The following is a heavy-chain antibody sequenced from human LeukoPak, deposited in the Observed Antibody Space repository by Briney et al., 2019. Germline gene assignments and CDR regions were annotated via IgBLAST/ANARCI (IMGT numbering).Heavy chain of an antibody. CDR2: MNPNSGNT. J-gene: IGHJ4*02. Sequence: ASVKVSCKASGYTFTSYDINWVRQATGQGLEWMGWMNPNSGNTGYAQKFQGRVTMTRNTSISTAYMEPSSLRSEDTAVYYCATRYSGSYYYFDYWGQGTLVTVSS. CDR1: GYTFTSYD. D-gene: IGHD1-26*01. V-gene: IGHV1-8*01. CDR3: ATRYSGSYYYFDY.